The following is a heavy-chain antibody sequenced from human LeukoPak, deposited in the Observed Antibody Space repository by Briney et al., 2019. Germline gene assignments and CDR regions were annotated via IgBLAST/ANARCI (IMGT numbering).Heavy chain of an antibody. CDR1: GFTFSSYA. J-gene: IGHJ4*02. Sequence: GRSLRLSCAASGFTFSSYAMHWVRQAPGKGLEWVAVISYDGSNKYYADSVKGRFTISRDNSKNTLYLQMNSLRAEDTAVYYCARDMTARSPYRDLDYWGQGTLVTVSS. V-gene: IGHV3-30-3*01. CDR2: ISYDGSNK. D-gene: IGHD6-6*01. CDR3: ARDMTARSPYRDLDY.